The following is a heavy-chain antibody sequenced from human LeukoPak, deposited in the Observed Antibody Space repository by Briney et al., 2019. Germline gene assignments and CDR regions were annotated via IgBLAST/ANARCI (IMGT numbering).Heavy chain of an antibody. CDR3: AKDDIARGSGSYLDY. Sequence: PGRSLRLSCAASGFTFSSYGMHWVRQAPGKGLEWVAVIWYDGSNKYYADSVKGRFTISRDNSRNTLYLQMNNLRTDDTAVYYCAKDDIARGSGSYLDYWGQGTLVTVSS. CDR2: IWYDGSNK. D-gene: IGHD3-10*01. J-gene: IGHJ4*02. V-gene: IGHV3-33*06. CDR1: GFTFSSYG.